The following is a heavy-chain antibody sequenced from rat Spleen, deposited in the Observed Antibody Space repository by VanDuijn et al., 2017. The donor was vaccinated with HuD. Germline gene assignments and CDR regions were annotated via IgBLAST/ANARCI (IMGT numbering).Heavy chain of an antibody. J-gene: IGHJ2*01. CDR3: TTGITLV. CDR1: GFTFSDYG. D-gene: IGHD1-2*01. CDR2: ISPGGGNT. V-gene: IGHV5-25*01. Sequence: EVQLVESGGGLVQPGRSMKLSCTVSGFTFSDYGMAWVRQTPTKGLEWVASISPGGGNTYYRDSVKGRFTISRDNARSTLYLQMDSLGSGDTATYYCTTGITLVWGRGVMVTVSA.